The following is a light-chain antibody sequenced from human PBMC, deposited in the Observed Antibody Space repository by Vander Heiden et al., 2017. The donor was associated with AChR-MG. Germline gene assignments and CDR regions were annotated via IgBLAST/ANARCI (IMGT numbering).Light chain of an antibody. Sequence: QSALTQPRSVSGSPGQSVTISCTGTSNNVGTYNYVSWYQQHPGKAPKVMIYDVTKRPSGVPDRFSGSKSGNTASLTISGLQAEDEADYYCCSYAGSYTWVFGGGTKLTVL. V-gene: IGLV2-11*01. CDR1: SNNVGTYNY. CDR2: DVT. J-gene: IGLJ3*02. CDR3: CSYAGSYTWV.